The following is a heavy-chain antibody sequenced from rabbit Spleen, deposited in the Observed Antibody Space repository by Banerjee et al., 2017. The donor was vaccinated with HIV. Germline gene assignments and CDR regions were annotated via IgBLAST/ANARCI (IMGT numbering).Heavy chain of an antibody. Sequence: QEQLEESGGGLVKPEGSLTLTCKASGVSLNDKDVMCWVRQAPGKGLEWIACINIVTGKSVYASWAKGRFTISKPSSTTVTLQMASLTAADTATYFCAGDLGVIVYRFSLWGPGTLVTVS. CDR3: AGDLGVIVYRFSL. CDR1: GVSLNDKDV. D-gene: IGHD6-1*01. CDR2: INIVTGKS. J-gene: IGHJ4*01. V-gene: IGHV1S45*01.